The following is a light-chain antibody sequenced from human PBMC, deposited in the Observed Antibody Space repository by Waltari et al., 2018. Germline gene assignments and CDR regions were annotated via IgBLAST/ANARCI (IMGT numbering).Light chain of an antibody. CDR1: QSISTY. V-gene: IGKV3-11*01. CDR2: NAS. CDR3: QQRGSWPLT. J-gene: IGKJ4*01. Sequence: EIVLTQSPATLSLSPGERATLSCRASQSISTYLAWYQQKPGQAPRLLMDNASNRTTGIPARFSCSGTGTDFTLTVSSLEPEDFAVYYCQQRGSWPLTFGGGTKVEIK.